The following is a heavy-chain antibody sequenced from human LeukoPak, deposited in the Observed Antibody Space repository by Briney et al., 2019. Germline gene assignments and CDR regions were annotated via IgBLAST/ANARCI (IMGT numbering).Heavy chain of an antibody. CDR3: AKDESSGYYYFDH. CDR1: GFTFSSYW. Sequence: GGSLRLSCAASGFTFSSYWMHWVRQAPGKGLVWVSRISSGGSTYYADSVKGRFTISRDNSKNTLYLQMNSLRAEDTAVYYCAKDESSGYYYFDHWGQGTLVTVSS. J-gene: IGHJ4*02. CDR2: ISSGGST. D-gene: IGHD3-22*01. V-gene: IGHV3-23*01.